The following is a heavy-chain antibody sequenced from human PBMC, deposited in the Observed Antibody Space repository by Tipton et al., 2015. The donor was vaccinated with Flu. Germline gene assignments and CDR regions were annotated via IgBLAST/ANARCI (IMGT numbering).Heavy chain of an antibody. Sequence: PGLVKPSETLSLTCTVSGGSISSSSYYWGWIRQPPGKGLEWIGSIYYSGSTYYNPSLKSRVTISVDTSKNQFSLKLSSVTAADTAVYYCARGPGRYSSGWYFVDYWGQGTLVTVS. V-gene: IGHV4-39*07. CDR1: GGSISSSSYY. D-gene: IGHD6-19*01. CDR3: ARGPGRYSSGWYFVDY. CDR2: IYYSGST. J-gene: IGHJ4*02.